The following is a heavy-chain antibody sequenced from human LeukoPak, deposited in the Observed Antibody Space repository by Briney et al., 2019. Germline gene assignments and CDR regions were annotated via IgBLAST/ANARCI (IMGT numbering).Heavy chain of an antibody. J-gene: IGHJ4*02. D-gene: IGHD2/OR15-2a*01. CDR3: ARERVILPALKSIFDL. Sequence: GGSLRLSCAASGFPFSSYWMSWVRQAPGKGLEWVANIKEDGSEKYYVDSVRGRFTISRDNAKNSLYLHMTSLTAEDTAVYYCARERVILPALKSIFDLWGQGTLVTVSS. CDR1: GFPFSSYW. V-gene: IGHV3-7*01. CDR2: IKEDGSEK.